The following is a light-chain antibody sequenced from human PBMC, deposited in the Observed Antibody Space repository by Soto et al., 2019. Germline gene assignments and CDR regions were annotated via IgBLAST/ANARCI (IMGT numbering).Light chain of an antibody. CDR2: GAS. J-gene: IGKJ5*01. V-gene: IGKV3D-15*01. Sequence: EIVLTQSPATLSLSPGERATLSCRXXQSVSSSYLAWYQQKPGQAPRLLTYGASNRATGIPARFSGSGSGTEFTLTISSLQSEDFAVYYCQQYDDWPPITFGQGTRLEIK. CDR1: QSVSSSY. CDR3: QQYDDWPPIT.